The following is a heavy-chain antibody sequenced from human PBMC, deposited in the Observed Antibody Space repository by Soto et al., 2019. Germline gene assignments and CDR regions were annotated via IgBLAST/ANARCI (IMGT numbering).Heavy chain of an antibody. V-gene: IGHV5-51*01. CDR3: ARLTHIAAPNWFDP. D-gene: IGHD6-6*01. Sequence: GESLKISFKGSGYSFTSYWIGWVRQMPGKGLEWMGIIYPGDSDTRYSPSLQGQVTISADKSISTAYLQWSSLKASDTAMYYCARLTHIAAPNWFDPWGQGTLVTVSS. CDR2: IYPGDSDT. CDR1: GYSFTSYW. J-gene: IGHJ5*02.